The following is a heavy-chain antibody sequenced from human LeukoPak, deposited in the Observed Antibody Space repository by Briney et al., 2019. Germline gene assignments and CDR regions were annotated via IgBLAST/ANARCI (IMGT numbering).Heavy chain of an antibody. Sequence: PGGSLRLSCEASGFILSSYEMNWVRQAPGKGLEWVSHISSRGSTIYYADSVKGRFTISRDNAKNSLYLQMNSLRAEDTAVYYCARVGWVLRYAFDIWGQGTMVTVSS. J-gene: IGHJ3*02. D-gene: IGHD3-16*01. CDR1: GFILSSYE. CDR3: ARVGWVLRYAFDI. V-gene: IGHV3-48*03. CDR2: ISSRGSTI.